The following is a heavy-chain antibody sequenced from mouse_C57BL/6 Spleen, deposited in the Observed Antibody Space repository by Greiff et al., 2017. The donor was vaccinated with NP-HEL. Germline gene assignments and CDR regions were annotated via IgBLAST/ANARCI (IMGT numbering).Heavy chain of an antibody. CDR3: ARDDYDGDFDY. V-gene: IGHV5-4*01. CDR1: GFTFSSYA. Sequence: EVQLVEPGGGLVKPGASLKLSCAASGFTFSSYAMSWVRQTPEKRLEWVATISDGGSYTYYPDNVKGRFTITRDNAKNNLYLQISHLKSEDTAMYYCARDDYDGDFDYWGQGTTLTVSS. J-gene: IGHJ2*01. CDR2: ISDGGSYT. D-gene: IGHD2-4*01.